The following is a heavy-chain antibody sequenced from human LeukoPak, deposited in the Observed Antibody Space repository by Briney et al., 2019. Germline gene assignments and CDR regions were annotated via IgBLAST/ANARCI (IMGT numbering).Heavy chain of an antibody. CDR2: SWYDGRNT. V-gene: IGHV3-33*01. CDR1: GFTFRSYG. D-gene: IGHD1-26*01. J-gene: IGHJ4*02. CDR3: ARVSHAVGAHFDY. Sequence: GKSLRLSCAVSGFTFRSYGMHGVRQAPAKGLEGVAVSWYDGRNTEYADPVKGLFTISRDNSKNTLYLQMNSLRAEDTAVYYCARVSHAVGAHFDYWGQGTLVTVSS.